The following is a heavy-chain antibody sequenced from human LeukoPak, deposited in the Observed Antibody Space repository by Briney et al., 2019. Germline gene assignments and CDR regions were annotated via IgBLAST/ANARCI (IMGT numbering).Heavy chain of an antibody. CDR3: STYTSGSVSY. Sequence: GGSLRLSCAASGFTFSNLWMTWVRQAPGKGLERVGRIKSRTDGGATDYAAPVKGRFTISRDDSKNTLYLQMNSLKTEDTAVYYCSTYTSGSVSYWGQGTLVTVSS. V-gene: IGHV3-15*01. CDR2: IKSRTDGGAT. J-gene: IGHJ4*02. D-gene: IGHD6-19*01. CDR1: GFTFSNLW.